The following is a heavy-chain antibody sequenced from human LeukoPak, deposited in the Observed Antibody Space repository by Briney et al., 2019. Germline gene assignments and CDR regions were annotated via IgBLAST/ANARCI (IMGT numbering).Heavy chain of an antibody. J-gene: IGHJ4*02. D-gene: IGHD1-26*01. Sequence: ASVKVSCKASGYTFTSYGISWVRQAPGQGLDWMGWISAYNGNTNYAQKLQGRVTMTTDTSTSTAYMELRSLRSDDTAVYYCARVKGGSYRKGYYFDYWGQGTLVTVSS. CDR1: GYTFTSYG. V-gene: IGHV1-18*01. CDR3: ARVKGGSYRKGYYFDY. CDR2: ISAYNGNT.